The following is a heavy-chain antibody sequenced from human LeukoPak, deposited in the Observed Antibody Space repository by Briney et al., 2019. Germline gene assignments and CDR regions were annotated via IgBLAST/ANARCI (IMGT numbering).Heavy chain of an antibody. D-gene: IGHD3-10*01. J-gene: IGHJ5*02. CDR1: GFTFDDYA. CDR2: ISWNSGSI. V-gene: IGHV3-9*01. Sequence: GGSLRLSCAASGFTFDDYAMHWVRQAPGKGLEWVSGISWNSGSIGYADSVKGRFTISRDNAKNSLYLQMNSLRAEDTALYYCAKDMGSSMVRGGPRAFDPWGQGTLVTVSS. CDR3: AKDMGSSMVRGGPRAFDP.